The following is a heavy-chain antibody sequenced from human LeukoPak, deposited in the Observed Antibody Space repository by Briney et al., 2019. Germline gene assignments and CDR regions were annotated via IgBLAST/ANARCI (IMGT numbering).Heavy chain of an antibody. CDR1: GCTFISHG. J-gene: IGHJ4*02. V-gene: IGHV3-48*01. CDR2: ISPGGNAI. Sequence: PGGSLRLSCAASGCTFISHGMIWVRQAPGKGLEWVSYISPGGNAIYYGDSVKGRLTISRDNSKNTLYLQMNSLRVEDTAIYYCAKGQELDDGVFDSWGQGTLVTVSS. D-gene: IGHD1-1*01. CDR3: AKGQELDDGVFDS.